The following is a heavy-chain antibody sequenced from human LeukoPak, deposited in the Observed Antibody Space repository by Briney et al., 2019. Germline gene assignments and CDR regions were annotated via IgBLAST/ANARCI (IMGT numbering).Heavy chain of an antibody. J-gene: IGHJ3*02. CDR2: ISSSSSYI. CDR1: GFTFSSYS. Sequence: GGSLRLSCAASGFTFSSYSMNWVRQAPGKGLEWVSSISSSSSYIYYADSVKGRFTISRDNAKNSLYLQMNSLRAEDTAVYYCARNLIMITFGGVIEGAFDIWGQGTMVTVSS. CDR3: ARNLIMITFGGVIEGAFDI. D-gene: IGHD3-16*02. V-gene: IGHV3-21*01.